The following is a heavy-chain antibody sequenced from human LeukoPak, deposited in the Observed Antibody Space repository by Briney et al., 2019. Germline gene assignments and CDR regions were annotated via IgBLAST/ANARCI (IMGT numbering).Heavy chain of an antibody. Sequence: GGSLRLSCAASGFTFTTYNMNWVRQAPGEGLEWVSYISSSSSTIYFADSVKGRFTISRDNAKNSLYLQMNSLRAEDTGIYYCAKDHYYSMEVWGPGTTVTVAS. CDR2: ISSSSSTI. CDR1: GFTFTTYN. V-gene: IGHV3-48*04. CDR3: AKDHYYSMEV. J-gene: IGHJ6*02.